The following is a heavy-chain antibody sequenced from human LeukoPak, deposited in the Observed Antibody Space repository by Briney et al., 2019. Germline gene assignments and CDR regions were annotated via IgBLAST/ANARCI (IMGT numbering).Heavy chain of an antibody. J-gene: IGHJ5*02. Sequence: SETLSLTCTVSGGSISSYYWGWIRQPPGKGLEWIGSIYYSGSPYYNPSLKSRVTISVDTSKNQFSLKLSSVTAADTAVYYCARWRDGYNQGWFDPWGQGTLVTVSS. CDR2: IYYSGSP. CDR3: ARWRDGYNQGWFDP. V-gene: IGHV4-39*01. CDR1: GGSISSYY. D-gene: IGHD5-24*01.